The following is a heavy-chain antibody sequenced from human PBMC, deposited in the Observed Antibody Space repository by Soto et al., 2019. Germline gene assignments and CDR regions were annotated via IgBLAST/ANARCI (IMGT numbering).Heavy chain of an antibody. Sequence: PSETLSLTCAVYGGSFSGYYWSWIRQPPGKGLEWIGEINHSGSTNYNPSLKSRVTISVDTSKNQFSLKLSSVTAADTAVYYCARGILYYFDYWGRGTLVTVSS. V-gene: IGHV4-34*01. J-gene: IGHJ4*02. CDR3: ARGILYYFDY. CDR1: GGSFSGYY. CDR2: INHSGST.